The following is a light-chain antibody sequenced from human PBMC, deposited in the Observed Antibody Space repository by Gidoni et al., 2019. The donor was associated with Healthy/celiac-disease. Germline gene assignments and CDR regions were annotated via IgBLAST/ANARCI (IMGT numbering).Light chain of an antibody. CDR2: AAS. Sequence: AIQMTPSPSSLSASVGDRVTITCRASQGIRNDLGWYQQQPGKAPKLLIYAASSLQSGVPSRFSGSGSGTDFTLTISSLQPEDFATYYCLQDYNYPPTFGQGTKVEIK. CDR3: LQDYNYPPT. V-gene: IGKV1-6*01. J-gene: IGKJ1*01. CDR1: QGIRND.